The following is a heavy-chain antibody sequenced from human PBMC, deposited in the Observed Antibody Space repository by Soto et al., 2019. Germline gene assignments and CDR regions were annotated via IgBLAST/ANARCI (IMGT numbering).Heavy chain of an antibody. D-gene: IGHD1-1*01. Sequence: EVQLVESGGGLVKPGGSLRLSCAASGFTFSSYSMNWVRQAPGKGLEWVSDISSSSSYIYYAVSVKGRFTISRDNAKSSLYLQMNSLSAEDTAVYYCERGMSGKRGNWGQGTLVAVCS. V-gene: IGHV3-21*01. J-gene: IGHJ4*02. CDR1: GFTFSSYS. CDR3: ERGMSGKRGN. CDR2: ISSSSSYI.